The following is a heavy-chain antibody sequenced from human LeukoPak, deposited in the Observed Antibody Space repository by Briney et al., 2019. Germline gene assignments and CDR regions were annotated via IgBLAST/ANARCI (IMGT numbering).Heavy chain of an antibody. CDR2: IRYDGSNK. D-gene: IGHD4-17*01. Sequence: GGSLRLSCAASGFTFSGYGMHWVRQAPGKGLEWVAFIRYDGSNKYYADSVKGRFTISRDNSKNTLYLQMNSLRAEDTAVYYCAKDGFNDYGDYGDYYYYYYMDVWGKGTTVTVSS. CDR3: AKDGFNDYGDYGDYYYYYYMDV. CDR1: GFTFSGYG. V-gene: IGHV3-30*02. J-gene: IGHJ6*03.